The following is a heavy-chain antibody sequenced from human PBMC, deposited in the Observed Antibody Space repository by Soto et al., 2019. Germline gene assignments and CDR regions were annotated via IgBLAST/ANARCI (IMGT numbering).Heavy chain of an antibody. D-gene: IGHD4-17*01. CDR1: GGSVSSGSYY. CDR2: IYYSGST. V-gene: IGHV4-61*01. CDR3: AREGYGDYQDAFDI. Sequence: QVQLQESGPGLVKPSETLSLTCTVSGGSVSSGSYYWSWIRQPPGKGLEWIGYIYYSGSTNYNPSLTGRVTISVDTSKNQFSLKLSSVTAADTAVYYCAREGYGDYQDAFDIWGQGTMVTVSS. J-gene: IGHJ3*02.